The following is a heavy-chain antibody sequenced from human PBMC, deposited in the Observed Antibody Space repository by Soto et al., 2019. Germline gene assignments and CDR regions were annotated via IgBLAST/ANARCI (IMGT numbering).Heavy chain of an antibody. D-gene: IGHD2-2*01. V-gene: IGHV1-69*13. CDR1: GGTFSSYA. Sequence: SVKVSCKASGGTFSSYAISWVRQAPGQGLEWMGGIIPIFGTANYAQKFQGRVTITADESTSTAYMELSSLRSEDTAVYYCARATPAASVVYSSADTDFDYWGQGTLVTVSS. CDR3: ARATPAASVVYSSADTDFDY. CDR2: IIPIFGTA. J-gene: IGHJ4*02.